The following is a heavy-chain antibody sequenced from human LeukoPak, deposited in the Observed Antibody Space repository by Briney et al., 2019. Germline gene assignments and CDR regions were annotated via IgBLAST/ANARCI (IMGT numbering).Heavy chain of an antibody. D-gene: IGHD5-18*01. J-gene: IGHJ4*02. CDR3: ARDRYSYGF. Sequence: SETLSLTCTGSGGSISSYYWSWIRQPPGKGLEWIGYIYYSGSTNYNPSLKSRVTISVDTSKNQFSLNLRSVTAADTAVYYCARDRYSYGFWGQGILVTVSS. CDR1: GGSISSYY. V-gene: IGHV4-59*01. CDR2: IYYSGST.